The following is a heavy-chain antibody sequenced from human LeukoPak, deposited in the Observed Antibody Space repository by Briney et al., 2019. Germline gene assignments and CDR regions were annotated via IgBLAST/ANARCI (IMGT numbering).Heavy chain of an antibody. Sequence: GGSLRLSCAASEFTFSTYAMSWVRQAPGKGLEWVSSISGSGGNAYYADSVKGRFTISRDNSKNTLYLQMNSLRSEDTAVYYCAKKYGSGSYYFDYWGQGTLVTVSS. CDR1: EFTFSTYA. CDR3: AKKYGSGSYYFDY. V-gene: IGHV3-23*01. D-gene: IGHD3-10*01. J-gene: IGHJ4*02. CDR2: ISGSGGNA.